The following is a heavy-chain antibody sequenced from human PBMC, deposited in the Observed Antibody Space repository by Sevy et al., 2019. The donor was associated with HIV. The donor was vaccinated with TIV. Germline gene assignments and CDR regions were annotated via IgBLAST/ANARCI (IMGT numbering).Heavy chain of an antibody. Sequence: SETLSLTCTVSGGSISSSIYYWAWIRQPPGKGLEWIGNIYYSGSTYYNPSLKSLVTLSVATSKNQFSLKLSYVTAADTAVYYCARLQCSGSYGISPYYGMDVWGQGTTVTVSS. D-gene: IGHD3-10*02. J-gene: IGHJ6*02. CDR3: ARLQCSGSYGISPYYGMDV. V-gene: IGHV4-39*01. CDR1: GGSISSSIYY. CDR2: IYYSGST.